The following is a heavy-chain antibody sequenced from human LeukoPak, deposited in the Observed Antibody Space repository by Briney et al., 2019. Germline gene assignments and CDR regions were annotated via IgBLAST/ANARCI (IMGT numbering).Heavy chain of an antibody. V-gene: IGHV3-23*01. CDR1: GFTFSSYA. J-gene: IGHJ4*02. CDR2: ISGSGGST. Sequence: GGSLRLSCAASGFTFSSYAMSWVRQAPGKGLEWVSAISGSGGSTYYADSVKGRFTISRDNSKNSLYLQVDSLRAEDTAVYYCAKGVFGPSYYLDYWGQGTLVTVSS. D-gene: IGHD3-10*01. CDR3: AKGVFGPSYYLDY.